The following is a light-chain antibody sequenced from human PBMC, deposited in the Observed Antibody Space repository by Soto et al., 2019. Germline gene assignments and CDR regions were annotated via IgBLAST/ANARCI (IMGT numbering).Light chain of an antibody. Sequence: SSELTQPPSVSVAPGKTARITCGGNNIGSKSVHWYQQKPGQAPVLVIYYDSDRPSGIPERFSGSNSGNTATLTMSRVEAEDEADYYCQVWDSSSDLVVFGGGTKVTVL. CDR1: NIGSKS. J-gene: IGLJ2*01. CDR3: QVWDSSSDLVV. V-gene: IGLV3-21*04. CDR2: YDS.